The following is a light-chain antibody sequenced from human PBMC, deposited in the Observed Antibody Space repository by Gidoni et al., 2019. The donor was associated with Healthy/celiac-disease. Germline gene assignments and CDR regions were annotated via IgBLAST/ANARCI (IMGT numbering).Light chain of an antibody. CDR1: QSISSY. Sequence: DIQMTQSPSSLSAAVGDRVTITCLASQSISSYLNWYQQKPGKAPKLLIYAASSLQSVVASRFSGSGSGTDFTLTISSLQPEDFVTYYCHQSYSTPYTFGQGTKLEIK. CDR3: HQSYSTPYT. CDR2: AAS. V-gene: IGKV1-39*01. J-gene: IGKJ2*01.